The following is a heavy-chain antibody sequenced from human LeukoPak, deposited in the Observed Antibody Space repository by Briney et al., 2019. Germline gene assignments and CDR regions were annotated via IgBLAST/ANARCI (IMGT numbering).Heavy chain of an antibody. J-gene: IGHJ4*02. CDR3: TTIRGFCSGRSCLGY. CDR1: GFTFSNAW. CDR2: IKSKTDGGTT. V-gene: IGHV3-15*01. D-gene: IGHD2-15*01. Sequence: GGSLRLSCAVSGFTFSNAWMSWVRQAPGKGLEWVGRIKSKTDGGTTDYAAPVKGRFTISRDDSKNTLYLQMNSLKSEDTAVYYCTTIRGFCSGRSCLGYWGQGTLVTVSS.